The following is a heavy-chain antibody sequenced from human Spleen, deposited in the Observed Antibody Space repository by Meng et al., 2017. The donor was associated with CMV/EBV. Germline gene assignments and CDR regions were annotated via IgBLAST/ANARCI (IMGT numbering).Heavy chain of an antibody. V-gene: IGHV3-30*19. CDR1: GFTFTYYG. D-gene: IGHD3-9*01. CDR3: ARLSGYYDILGDDY. Sequence: GESLKISCAASGFTFTYYGMHWVRQTPGKGLEWVAVISYHGNNKYYADSVKGRFTISRDNSKNTLYLQMNSLRAEDSAVYYCARLSGYYDILGDDYWGQGTLVTVSS. J-gene: IGHJ4*02. CDR2: ISYHGNNK.